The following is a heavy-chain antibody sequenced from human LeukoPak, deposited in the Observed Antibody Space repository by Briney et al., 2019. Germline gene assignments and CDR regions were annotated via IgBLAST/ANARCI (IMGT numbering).Heavy chain of an antibody. J-gene: IGHJ4*02. CDR1: GYTFTGYY. V-gene: IGHV1-2*02. Sequence: ALVKVSCKASGYTFTGYYMHWVRQAPGQGLEWMGWINPNSGGTNYAQKFQGRVTMTRDTSISTAYMELSRLRSDDTAVYYCAREGEAVAGTLIDYWGQGTLVTVSS. CDR3: AREGEAVAGTLIDY. CDR2: INPNSGGT. D-gene: IGHD6-19*01.